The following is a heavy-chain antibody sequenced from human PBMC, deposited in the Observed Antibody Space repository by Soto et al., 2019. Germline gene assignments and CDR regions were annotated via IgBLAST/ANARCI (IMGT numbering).Heavy chain of an antibody. J-gene: IGHJ4*02. CDR3: AKDKLTNNSTGRFHX. CDR1: GFTFSSCA. CDR2: ISASGVST. D-gene: IGHD1-1*01. V-gene: IGHV3-23*01. Sequence: GGSLRLSFAASGFTFSSCAMNWVRQAPGKGLEWVSTISASGVSTYYAYSVKGRFTVPIDNSRKTLYPQMNSLRAEDTAVYHCAKDKLTNNSTGRFHXWSQGTLVTVSX.